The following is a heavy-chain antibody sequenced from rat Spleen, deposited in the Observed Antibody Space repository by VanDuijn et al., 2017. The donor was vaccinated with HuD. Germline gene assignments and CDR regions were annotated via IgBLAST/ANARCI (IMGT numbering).Heavy chain of an antibody. Sequence: EVQLVESGGGLVQPGRSLKLSCAASGFTFSDYGMAWVRQAPKKGLEWVAIITYDGSSTYYRDSVKGRFTISRDNAKSTLYMQMNSLRSEDTATYYCTRDQRSSYHYWGQGVMVTVSS. J-gene: IGHJ2*01. CDR1: GFTFSDYG. D-gene: IGHD1-8*01. V-gene: IGHV5-29*01. CDR2: ITYDGSST. CDR3: TRDQRSSYHY.